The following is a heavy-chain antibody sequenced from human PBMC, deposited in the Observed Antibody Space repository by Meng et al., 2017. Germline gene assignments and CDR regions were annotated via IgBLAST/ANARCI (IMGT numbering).Heavy chain of an antibody. J-gene: IGHJ4*02. D-gene: IGHD1-26*01. CDR1: SSTISWCG. CDR2: VRYNDANR. V-gene: IGHV3-30*02. CDR3: ASGRREASDY. Sequence: QAVDPREGVFVLGSAMTSGFTGCSSTISWCGMDWGCEAEGKGLMWVDIVRYNDANRYKARFVKALFTTSSKNSKNTLSLKVDSLRVDDTAGLYCASGRREASDYWGQGTLVTVSS.